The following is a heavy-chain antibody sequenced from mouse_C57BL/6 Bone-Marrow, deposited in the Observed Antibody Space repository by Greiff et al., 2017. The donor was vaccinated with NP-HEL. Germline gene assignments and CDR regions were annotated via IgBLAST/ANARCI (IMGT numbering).Heavy chain of an antibody. V-gene: IGHV1-4*01. J-gene: IGHJ4*01. CDR2: INPSSGYT. Sequence: VQRVESGAELARPGASVKMSCKASGYTFTSYTMHWVKQRPGQGLEWIGYINPSSGYTKYNQKFKDKATLTADKSSSTAYMQLSSLTSEDSAVYYCARSPDYYGSSYDAMDYWGQGTSVTVSS. D-gene: IGHD1-1*01. CDR1: GYTFTSYT. CDR3: ARSPDYYGSSYDAMDY.